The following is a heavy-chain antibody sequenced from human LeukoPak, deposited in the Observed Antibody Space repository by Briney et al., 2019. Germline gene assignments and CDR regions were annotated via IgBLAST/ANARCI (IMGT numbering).Heavy chain of an antibody. CDR3: ARGRSGYTFDY. V-gene: IGHV3-30-3*01. D-gene: IGHD3-22*01. CDR1: GFTFSSYA. J-gene: IGHJ4*02. Sequence: GGSLRLSCAASGFTFSSYATHWVRQAPGKGLEWVAVISYDGSNKYYADSVKGRFTISRDNSKNTLYLQMNSLRAEDTAVYYCARGRSGYTFDYWGQGTLVTVSS. CDR2: ISYDGSNK.